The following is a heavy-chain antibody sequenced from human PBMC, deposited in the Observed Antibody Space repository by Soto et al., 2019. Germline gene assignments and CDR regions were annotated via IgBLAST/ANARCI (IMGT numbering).Heavy chain of an antibody. J-gene: IGHJ4*02. V-gene: IGHV1-69*13. CDR2: IIPIFGTA. D-gene: IGHD3-22*01. Sequence: SVKVSCKASGGTFSSYAISWVRQAPGQGLEWMGGIIPIFGTANYAQKFQGRVTITADESTSTAYMELSSLRSEDTAVYYCASQTNYYDSSGYYSPLHCWGQGTLVTVSS. CDR3: ASQTNYYDSSGYYSPLHC. CDR1: GGTFSSYA.